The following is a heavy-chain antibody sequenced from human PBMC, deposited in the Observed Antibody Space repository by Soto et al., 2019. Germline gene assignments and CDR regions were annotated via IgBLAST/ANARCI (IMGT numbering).Heavy chain of an antibody. J-gene: IGHJ4*02. Sequence: QLQLQESGPGLVKPSETPSLTCIVSGGSISSTNSYWGWIRQPPGMGLEWIGTINYGGTTYYNPSLRSRVTISVDTSKNQFSLRLSAVTAADTAVYYCARDTTSSWGGFWGQGTLVTVSS. D-gene: IGHD7-27*01. V-gene: IGHV4-39*02. CDR3: ARDTTSSWGGF. CDR2: INYGGTT. CDR1: GGSISSTNSY.